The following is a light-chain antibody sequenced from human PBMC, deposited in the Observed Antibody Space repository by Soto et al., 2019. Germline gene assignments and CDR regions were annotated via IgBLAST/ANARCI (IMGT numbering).Light chain of an antibody. CDR1: QGIGNA. CDR2: DAS. J-gene: IGKJ4*01. CDR3: QQYNSFSALT. Sequence: AIQMTQSPSSLSASVGDRVTISCRASQGIGNALGWYQQKPGKAPKLLIYDASSLESGVPSRFSGSGSGTEFTLTISSLQPDDFATYYCQQYNSFSALTFGGGTKVDIK. V-gene: IGKV1-13*02.